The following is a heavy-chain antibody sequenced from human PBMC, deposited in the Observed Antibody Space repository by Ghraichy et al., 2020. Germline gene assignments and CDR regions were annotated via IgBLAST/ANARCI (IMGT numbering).Heavy chain of an antibody. CDR3: ASLYSSGWYYFDY. D-gene: IGHD6-19*01. J-gene: IGHJ4*02. CDR1: GGTFSSYA. CDR2: IIPIFGTA. V-gene: IGHV1-69*13. Sequence: SVKVSCKASGGTFSSYAISWVRQAPGQGLEWMGGIIPIFGTANYAQKFQGRVTITADESTSTAYMELSSLRSEDTAVYYCASLYSSGWYYFDYWGQGTLVTVSS.